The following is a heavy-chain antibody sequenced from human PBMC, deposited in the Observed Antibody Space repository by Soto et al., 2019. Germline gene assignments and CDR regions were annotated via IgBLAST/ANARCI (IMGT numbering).Heavy chain of an antibody. CDR2: INAGNGNT. J-gene: IGHJ4*02. CDR1: GYTFTSYA. V-gene: IGHV1-3*01. CDR3: ARDGSFPLVGFDY. Sequence: ASVKVSCKASGYTFTSYAMHWVRQAPGQRLEWMGWINAGNGNTKYSQKFQGRVTIIRDTSASTAYMELSSLRSEDTAVYYCARDGSFPLVGFDYWGQGTLVTVSS.